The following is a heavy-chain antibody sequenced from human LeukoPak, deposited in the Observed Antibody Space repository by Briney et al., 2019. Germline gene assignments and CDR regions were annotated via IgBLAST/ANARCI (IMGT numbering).Heavy chain of an antibody. V-gene: IGHV4-31*02. CDR3: ARVRWEYSSSSRGRGGGRFDY. CDR2: IYYSGST. Sequence: SQTLSLTCTVSGGSISSGGYYWSWIRQHPGKGLEWIGYIYYSGSTYYNPSLKSRVTISVDTSKNQFSLKLSSVTAADTAVYYCARVRWEYSSSSRGRGGGRFDYWGQGTLVTVSS. D-gene: IGHD6-6*01. J-gene: IGHJ4*02. CDR1: GGSISSGGYY.